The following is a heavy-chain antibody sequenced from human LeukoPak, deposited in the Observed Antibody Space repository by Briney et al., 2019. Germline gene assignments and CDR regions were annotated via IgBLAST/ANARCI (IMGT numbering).Heavy chain of an antibody. Sequence: PGGSLRLSCAVSGFTFTNEAMGWVRQLRGGGLEWVSTISPGGGTTYYAESMKGRFTISRDNSKSTLYLEMNSLRVEDTAVYYCTKVRSGSSNWALRVDYWGQGALVTVSS. CDR2: ISPGGGTT. CDR3: TKVRSGSSNWALRVDY. V-gene: IGHV3-23*01. J-gene: IGHJ4*02. D-gene: IGHD4-11*01. CDR1: GFTFTNEA.